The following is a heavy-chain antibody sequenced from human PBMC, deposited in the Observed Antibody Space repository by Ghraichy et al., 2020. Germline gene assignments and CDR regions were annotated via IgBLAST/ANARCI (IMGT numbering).Heavy chain of an antibody. D-gene: IGHD6-19*01. Sequence: SETLSLTCTVSGGSISSSSYYWCWIRQPPWKGLEWIGSLYYSGSTYYNPSLKSRVTISVDTSKNQFSLKLSSVTAADTAVYYCARHGSGWNFDYWGQGTLVTVSS. CDR2: LYYSGST. V-gene: IGHV4-39*01. J-gene: IGHJ4*02. CDR3: ARHGSGWNFDY. CDR1: GGSISSSSYY.